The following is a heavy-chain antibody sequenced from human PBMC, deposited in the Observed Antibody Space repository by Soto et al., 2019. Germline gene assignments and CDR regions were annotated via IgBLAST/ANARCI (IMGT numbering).Heavy chain of an antibody. CDR2: IYTSGST. V-gene: IGHV4-4*07. D-gene: IGHD3-9*01. J-gene: IGHJ5*02. Sequence: ASETLSLTCTVSGGSISSYYWSWIRQPAGKGLEWIGRIYTSGSTNYNPSLKSRVTMSVDTSKNQFSLKLSSVTAADTAVYYCARDMPLIDYDILTGYPPDNWFDPWGQGTLVTVSS. CDR3: ARDMPLIDYDILTGYPPDNWFDP. CDR1: GGSISSYY.